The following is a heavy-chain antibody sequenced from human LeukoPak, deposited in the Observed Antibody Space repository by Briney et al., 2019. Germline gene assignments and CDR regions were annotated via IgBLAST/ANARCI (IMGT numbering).Heavy chain of an antibody. CDR3: ARDRHSGSYYGYFDY. CDR2: IFSGDST. V-gene: IGHV3-66*01. D-gene: IGHD1-26*01. Sequence: TGGSLRLSCAASGFIVSSKYMSWVRQAPGKGLEWVSIIFSGDSTYYADSVKGRFTISRDNSKNTVYLQMNSLRAEDTAVYYCARDRHSGSYYGYFDYWGLGTLVTVSS. J-gene: IGHJ4*02. CDR1: GFIVSSKY.